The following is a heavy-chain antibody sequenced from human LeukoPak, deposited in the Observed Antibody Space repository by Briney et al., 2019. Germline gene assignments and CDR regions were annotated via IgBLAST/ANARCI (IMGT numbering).Heavy chain of an antibody. D-gene: IGHD3-10*01. CDR1: GFTFSSYA. Sequence: GGSLRLSCAASGFTFSSYAMSWVRQAPGKGLEWVANIKQDGSEKYYVDSAKGRFTISRDNSKNTLYLQMNSLRAEDTAVYYCAKDADGSGGWGQGTLVTVSS. CDR3: AKDADGSGG. V-gene: IGHV3-7*03. CDR2: IKQDGSEK. J-gene: IGHJ4*02.